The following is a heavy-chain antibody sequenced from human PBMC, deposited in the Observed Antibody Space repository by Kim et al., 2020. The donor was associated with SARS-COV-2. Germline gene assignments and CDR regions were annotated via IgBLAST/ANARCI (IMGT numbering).Heavy chain of an antibody. CDR1: GYTFTSYD. D-gene: IGHD3-10*01. Sequence: ASVKVSCKASGYTFTSYDINWVRQATGQGLEWMGWMNPNSGNTGYAQKFQGRVTMTRNTSISTAYMELSSLRSEDTAVYYCARGIYYGSGSYYAFFHYYYGMDVWGQGTTVTISS. J-gene: IGHJ6*02. CDR3: ARGIYYGSGSYYAFFHYYYGMDV. CDR2: MNPNSGNT. V-gene: IGHV1-8*01.